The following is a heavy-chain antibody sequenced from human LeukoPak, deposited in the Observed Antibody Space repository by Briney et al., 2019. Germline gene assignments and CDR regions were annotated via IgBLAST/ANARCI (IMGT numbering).Heavy chain of an antibody. Sequence: GASVTVSCKASGGTFSSYAISWVRQAPGQGLEWMGGIIPIFGTANYAQKFQGRVTITTDEPTSTAYMELSSLRSEDTAVYYCARADDSSGYYPSFDNWFDPWGQGTLVTVSS. V-gene: IGHV1-69*05. J-gene: IGHJ5*02. CDR2: IIPIFGTA. D-gene: IGHD3-22*01. CDR3: ARADDSSGYYPSFDNWFDP. CDR1: GGTFSSYA.